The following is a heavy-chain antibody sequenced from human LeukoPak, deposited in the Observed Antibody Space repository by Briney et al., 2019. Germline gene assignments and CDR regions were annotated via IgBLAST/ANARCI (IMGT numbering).Heavy chain of an antibody. CDR1: GDSVSSNSAA. CDR2: TYYRSKWYN. D-gene: IGHD3-3*01. J-gene: IGHJ6*02. Sequence: SQTLSLTCAISGDSVSSNSAAWNWIRQSPSRGLEWLGRTYYRSKWYNDYAVSVKSRIIINPDTSKNQFSLQLNSVTPEDTAVYYCARANYDFWSGYYGYYYYYGMDVWGQGTTVTVSS. CDR3: ARANYDFWSGYYGYYYYYGMDV. V-gene: IGHV6-1*01.